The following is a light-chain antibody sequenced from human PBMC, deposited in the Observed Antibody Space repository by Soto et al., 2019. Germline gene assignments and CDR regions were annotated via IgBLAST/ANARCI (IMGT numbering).Light chain of an antibody. Sequence: EIVLTQSPATLSLSPGERATLSCRASQSVSSYLAWYQQKPGQAPRLFIYDASNRATGIPARFSGSRSVTDFTLTISSLEPEDFAVYYCQQRSNWPPLTFGGGTKVEIK. CDR2: DAS. CDR1: QSVSSY. J-gene: IGKJ4*01. V-gene: IGKV3-11*01. CDR3: QQRSNWPPLT.